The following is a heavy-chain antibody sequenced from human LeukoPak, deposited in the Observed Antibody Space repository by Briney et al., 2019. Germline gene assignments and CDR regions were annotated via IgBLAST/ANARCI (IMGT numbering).Heavy chain of an antibody. Sequence: GGSLRLSCAASGFTFSSYWMHWVRQAPGKGLVWVSRINSDGSSTNYADSVKGRFTISRDNAKNTLYLQMNSLRAEDTAVYYCATFTDRENYHYTANLWGQGTLVIVS. CDR1: GFTFSSYW. CDR3: ATFTDRENYHYTANL. V-gene: IGHV3-74*01. CDR2: INSDGSST. J-gene: IGHJ4*02. D-gene: IGHD3-16*02.